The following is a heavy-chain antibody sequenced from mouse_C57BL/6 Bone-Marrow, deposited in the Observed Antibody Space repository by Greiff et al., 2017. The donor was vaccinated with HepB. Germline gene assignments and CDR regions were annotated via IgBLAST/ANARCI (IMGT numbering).Heavy chain of an antibody. CDR2: IDPSDSET. Sequence: QVQLQQSGAELARPGSSVKLSCKASGYTFTSYWMHWVKQRPIQGLEWIGNIDPSDSETHYNQKFKDKAILTVDKSSSTAYMQLSSLTSEDSAVYYCARGYDPAWFAYWGQGTLVTVSA. V-gene: IGHV1-52*01. J-gene: IGHJ3*01. CDR3: ARGYDPAWFAY. CDR1: GYTFTSYW. D-gene: IGHD2-2*01.